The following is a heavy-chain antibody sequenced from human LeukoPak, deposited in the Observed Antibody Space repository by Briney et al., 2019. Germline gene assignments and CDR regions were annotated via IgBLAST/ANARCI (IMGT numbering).Heavy chain of an antibody. CDR2: IYPGDSDT. V-gene: IGHV5-51*01. CDR3: ARHPPISYSSTWYWFDP. J-gene: IGHJ5*02. D-gene: IGHD6-13*01. Sequence: GESLKISCKGSGYSFTNYWIGWVRQMPGKGLEWMGIIYPGDSDTRYSPSFQGQVTISADKSISTAYLQWSSLKASDTAMYYCARHPPISYSSTWYWFDPWGQGTLVTVSS. CDR1: GYSFTNYW.